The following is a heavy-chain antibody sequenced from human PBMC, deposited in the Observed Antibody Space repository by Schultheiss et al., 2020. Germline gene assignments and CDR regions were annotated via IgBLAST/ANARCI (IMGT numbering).Heavy chain of an antibody. J-gene: IGHJ6*02. CDR1: GGSFSGYY. V-gene: IGHV4-34*01. CDR2: INHSGST. D-gene: IGHD3-16*02. CDR3: ARGMITFGGVIVEDGMDV. Sequence: SQTLSLTCAVYGGSFSGYYWSWIRQPPGKGLEWIGEINHSGSTNYNPSLKSRVTISVDTSKNQFSLKLSSVTAADTAVYYCARGMITFGGVIVEDGMDVWGQGTTVTVSS.